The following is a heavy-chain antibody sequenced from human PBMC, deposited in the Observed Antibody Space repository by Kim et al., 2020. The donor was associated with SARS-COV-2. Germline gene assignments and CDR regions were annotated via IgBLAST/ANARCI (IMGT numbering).Heavy chain of an antibody. D-gene: IGHD2-2*01. Sequence: GGSLRLSCTASGFTFGDYAMSWVRQAPGRGLEWVGFIRSKAYGGTTEYAASVKGRFTISRDDSKSIAYLQMNSLKTEDTAVYYCTRGTTGYCSSTSCNDSPNLTMVAPDYWGQGTLVTVSS. CDR2: IRSKAYGGTT. CDR1: GFTFGDYA. V-gene: IGHV3-49*04. J-gene: IGHJ4*02. CDR3: TRGTTGYCSSTSCNDSPNLTMVAPDY.